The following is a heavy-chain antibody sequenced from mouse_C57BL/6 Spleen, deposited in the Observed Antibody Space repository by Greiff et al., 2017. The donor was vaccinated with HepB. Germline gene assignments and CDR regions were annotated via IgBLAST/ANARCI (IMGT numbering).Heavy chain of an antibody. V-gene: IGHV3-6*01. J-gene: IGHJ4*01. CDR2: ISYDGSN. CDR3: ARDYDGYSGAMDY. Sequence: EVQLVESGPGLVKPSQSLSLTCSVTGYSITSGYYWNWIRQFPGNKLEWMGYISYDGSNNYNPSLKNRISITRDTSKNQFFLKLNSVTTEDTATYYCARDYDGYSGAMDYWGQGTSVTVSS. D-gene: IGHD2-3*01. CDR1: GYSITSGYY.